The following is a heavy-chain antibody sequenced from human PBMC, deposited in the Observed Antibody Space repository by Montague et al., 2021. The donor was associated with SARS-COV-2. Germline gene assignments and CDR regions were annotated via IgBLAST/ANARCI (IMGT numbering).Heavy chain of an antibody. D-gene: IGHD3-9*01. V-gene: IGHV6-1*01. CDR3: ASSGITLTGLDAFDI. CDR1: GDSVSSQSVA. CDR2: TYYRSKWDS. J-gene: IGHJ3*02. Sequence: CAISGDSVSSQSVAWNWIRQSPSRGLEWLGRTYYRSKWDSDYAESVKRXLVITPDTSKNQVSLQLNSVIPEDTAVYFCASSGITLTGLDAFDIWGQGTMGTVSS.